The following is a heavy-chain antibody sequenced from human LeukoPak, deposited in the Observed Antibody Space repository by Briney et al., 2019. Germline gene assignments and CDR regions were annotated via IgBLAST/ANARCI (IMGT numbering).Heavy chain of an antibody. CDR2: IIPIFGTA. CDR1: GGTFSSYA. Sequence: SVKVSCKASGGTFSSYAISWVRQAPGQGLEWMGGIIPIFGTANYAQKFQGRVTITADESTSTAYMELSSLRSEDTAVYYCARNSVYSGSYYYNWFDPWGQGTLVTVSS. D-gene: IGHD3-10*01. V-gene: IGHV1-69*13. CDR3: ARNSVYSGSYYYNWFDP. J-gene: IGHJ5*02.